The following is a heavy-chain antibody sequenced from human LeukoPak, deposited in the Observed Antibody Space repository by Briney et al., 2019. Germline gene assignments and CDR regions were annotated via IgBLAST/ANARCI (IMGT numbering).Heavy chain of an antibody. J-gene: IGHJ4*02. D-gene: IGHD3-22*01. Sequence: PSETLSLTCTVSGGSISSSTYYWGWIRQPPGTGLEWIGSIYYSGSTYYNPSLKSRVTMSVDTSRNQFSLKLSSVTAADTAVYYCARPAISNAHYYEGTGFDGDYWGQGTLVTVSS. CDR3: ARPAISNAHYYEGTGFDGDY. CDR2: IYYSGST. V-gene: IGHV4-39*01. CDR1: GGSISSSTYY.